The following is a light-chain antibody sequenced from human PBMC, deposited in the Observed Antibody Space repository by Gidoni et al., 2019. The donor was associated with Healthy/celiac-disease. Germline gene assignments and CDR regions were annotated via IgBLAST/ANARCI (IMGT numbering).Light chain of an antibody. J-gene: IGKJ5*01. V-gene: IGKV1-33*01. CDR1: QSISNY. CDR2: DAS. CDR3: QQYDDLPPIT. Sequence: DIQMTQSPSSLSASVGDRVTITCQASQSISNYLNWYHQKPGKAPKPLICDASNLETAVPSRFSRSRSETDFTFTISSLQPEDIATYYYQQYDDLPPITFGQGTRLEIK.